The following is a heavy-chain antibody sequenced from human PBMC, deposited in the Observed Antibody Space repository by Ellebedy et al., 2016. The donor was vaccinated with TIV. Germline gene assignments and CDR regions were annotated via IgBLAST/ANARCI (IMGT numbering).Heavy chain of an antibody. V-gene: IGHV1-24*01. CDR2: FDPEDGET. J-gene: IGHJ4*02. CDR1: GYTLTELS. CDR3: ATSPMGRGVNCRFDY. D-gene: IGHD3-10*01. Sequence: AASVKVSCKVSGYTLTELSMHWVRQAPGKGLEWMGGFDPEDGETIYAQKFQGRVTMTEDTSTDTAYMELSSLRSEDTAVYYCATSPMGRGVNCRFDYWGQGTLVTVSS.